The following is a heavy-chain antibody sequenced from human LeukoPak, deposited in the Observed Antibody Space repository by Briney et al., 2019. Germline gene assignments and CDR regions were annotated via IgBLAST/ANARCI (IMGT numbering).Heavy chain of an antibody. D-gene: IGHD3-10*01. CDR2: ISYDGSNE. V-gene: IGHV3-30*03. Sequence: GRSLRLSCAASGFTFSRYGMHWVRQAPGKGLEWVAVISYDGSNEYYADSVKGRFSISRDNSKNTLYLQMNSLRAEDTAVYYCVRNTMVWGVINYYYYMDVWGKGTTVTVSS. CDR1: GFTFSRYG. CDR3: VRNTMVWGVINYYYYMDV. J-gene: IGHJ6*03.